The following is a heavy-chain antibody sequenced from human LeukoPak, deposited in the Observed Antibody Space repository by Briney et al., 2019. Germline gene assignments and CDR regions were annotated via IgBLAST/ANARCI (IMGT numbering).Heavy chain of an antibody. CDR1: GGPFSGYY. CDR2: INQGGTT. Sequence: KPSETLSLTCAFYGGPFSGYYWTWIRQPPGKGLEWIGEINQGGTTNYNPSLRSRVTLLIDTSRKQFPLRLSSVTAAETAVYYCARDSPRTFYFDYWGQGTLVTVSS. J-gene: IGHJ4*02. D-gene: IGHD1-26*01. CDR3: ARDSPRTFYFDY. V-gene: IGHV4-34*01.